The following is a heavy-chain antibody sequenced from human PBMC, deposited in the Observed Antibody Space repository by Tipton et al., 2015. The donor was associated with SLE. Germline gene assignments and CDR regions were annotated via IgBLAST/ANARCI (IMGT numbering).Heavy chain of an antibody. J-gene: IGHJ4*02. D-gene: IGHD3-16*01. CDR3: AVQGGGFDY. V-gene: IGHV1-18*01. CDR1: GVTLTNTI. Sequence: QSGAEVKKPGSSMKVSCVVSGVTLTNTIISWVRQAPGQGLEWLGLITPYNVFSNKKLQARLTLTTDTSTNTAYMELMSLRSDDTAMYYCAVQGGGFDYWGQGTLVTVSS. CDR2: ITPYNVFS.